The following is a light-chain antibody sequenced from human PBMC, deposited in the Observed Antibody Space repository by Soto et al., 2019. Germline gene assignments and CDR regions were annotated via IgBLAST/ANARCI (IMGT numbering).Light chain of an antibody. V-gene: IGKV3-20*01. CDR1: QTVTSSN. CDR2: GPS. J-gene: IGKJ3*01. Sequence: EFVLTQSPDTLSLPPGERATLSCRASQTVTSSNVAWYQQKPGQAPRPLVYGPSTRATGVPDRFSGSGSGTDFTLTISRLEPEDFAVHYCQQYGDSLQVTFGPGTKVEIK. CDR3: QQYGDSLQVT.